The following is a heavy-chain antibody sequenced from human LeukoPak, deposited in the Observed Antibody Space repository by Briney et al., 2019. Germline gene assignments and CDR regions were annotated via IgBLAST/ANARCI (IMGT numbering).Heavy chain of an antibody. V-gene: IGHV4-59*08. CDR3: ARFPRSGSIDAFDI. D-gene: IGHD3-10*01. CDR2: IYYSGST. CDR1: GGSISSYY. J-gene: IGHJ3*02. Sequence: PSETLSLTCTVSGGSISSYYWSWIRQPPGKGLERIGYIYYSGSTNYNPSLKSRVTISVDTSKNQFSLKLSSVTAADTAVYYCARFPRSGSIDAFDIWGQGTMVTVSS.